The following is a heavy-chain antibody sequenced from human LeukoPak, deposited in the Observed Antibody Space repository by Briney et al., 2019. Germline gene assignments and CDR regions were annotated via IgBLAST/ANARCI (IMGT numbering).Heavy chain of an antibody. D-gene: IGHD3-22*01. CDR3: ARVFTYYYDSSGPEHFDY. CDR1: GYTFTSYG. V-gene: IGHV1-18*01. J-gene: IGHJ4*02. Sequence: ASVKVSCKASGYTFTSYGISWVRQAPGQGLECMGWISAYNGNTNYAQKLQGRVTMTTDTSTNTAYMELRSLRSDDTAVYYCARVFTYYYDSSGPEHFDYWGQGTLVTVSS. CDR2: ISAYNGNT.